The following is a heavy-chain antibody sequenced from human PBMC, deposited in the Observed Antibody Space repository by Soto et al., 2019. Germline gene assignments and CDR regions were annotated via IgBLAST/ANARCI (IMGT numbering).Heavy chain of an antibody. CDR1: GGSFSGYY. CDR3: ARDKITGLFDY. D-gene: IGHD2-8*02. Sequence: SETLSLTCAVYGGSFSGYYWTWIRQPPGTGLEWIGEINHSGSINYNPSLKSRVTRSVDTSKNQFSLKLTSVTAADTAVYYCARDKITGLFDYSGQGTLVTVSS. J-gene: IGHJ4*02. V-gene: IGHV4-34*01. CDR2: INHSGSI.